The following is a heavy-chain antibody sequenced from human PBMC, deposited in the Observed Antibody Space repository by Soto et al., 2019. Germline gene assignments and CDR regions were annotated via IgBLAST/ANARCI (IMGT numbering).Heavy chain of an antibody. V-gene: IGHV4-39*01. CDR2: IYYSGST. D-gene: IGHD2-2*01. Sequence: QLQLQESGPGLVKPSETLSLTCTVSGGSISSSSYYWGWIRQPPGKGLEWIGSIYYSGSTYYNPSLKSRVTISVDTSKNQFSLKLSSVTAADTAVYYCARRGEYCISTSCYFAWFDPWGQGTLVTVSS. CDR1: GGSISSSSYY. CDR3: ARRGEYCISTSCYFAWFDP. J-gene: IGHJ5*02.